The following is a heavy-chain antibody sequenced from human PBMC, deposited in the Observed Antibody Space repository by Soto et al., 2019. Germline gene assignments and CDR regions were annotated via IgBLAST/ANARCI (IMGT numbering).Heavy chain of an antibody. CDR1: GGSISSSSYY. J-gene: IGHJ4*02. CDR2: IYYSGST. D-gene: IGHD5-18*01. Sequence: PSETLSLTCTVSGGSISSSSYYWGWIRQRPGKGLEWIGSIYYSGSTYYNPSLKSRVTISVDTSKNQFSLKLSSVTAADTAVYYCARVKYIQPHFTFDYGGQGTVVTVSS. CDR3: ARVKYIQPHFTFDY. V-gene: IGHV4-39*01.